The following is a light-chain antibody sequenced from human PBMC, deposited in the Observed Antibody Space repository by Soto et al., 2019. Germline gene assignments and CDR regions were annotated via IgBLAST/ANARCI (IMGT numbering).Light chain of an antibody. Sequence: IVLTQSPGTLSLSPGERATLSCRASQSLSSSYLAWYQQKPGQAPRLLIYGASSRATGIPDRFSGSGSGTDFALTISRLEPEDFAVYYCQQYGSSPQTFGQGTKVEIK. J-gene: IGKJ1*01. CDR3: QQYGSSPQT. V-gene: IGKV3-20*01. CDR2: GAS. CDR1: QSLSSSY.